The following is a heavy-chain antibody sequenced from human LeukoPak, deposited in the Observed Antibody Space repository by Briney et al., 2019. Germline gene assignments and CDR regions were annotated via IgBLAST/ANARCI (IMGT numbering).Heavy chain of an antibody. CDR2: ISYDGSNK. V-gene: IGHV3-30*18. Sequence: GGSLRLSCAASGFTFSSYGMHWVRQAPGKGLEWVAVISYDGSNKYYADSVKGRFTISRDNSKNTLYLQMNSLRAEDTAVYYCAKAVNNLKAFDIWGQGTMVTVSS. CDR1: GFTFSSYG. J-gene: IGHJ3*02. CDR3: AKAVNNLKAFDI. D-gene: IGHD1/OR15-1a*01.